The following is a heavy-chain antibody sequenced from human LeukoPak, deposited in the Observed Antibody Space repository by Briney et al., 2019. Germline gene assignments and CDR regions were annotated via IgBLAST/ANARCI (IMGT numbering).Heavy chain of an antibody. D-gene: IGHD6-19*01. CDR2: IYSDGGT. Sequence: GGSLRLSCAASGFSVKNDFMSWVRQAPGKGLEWVSLIYSDGGTYYADSVKGRFTISRDNSKNTLYLQMNSLRAEDTAVYYCARWDGSGHDYWGQGTLVTVSS. J-gene: IGHJ4*02. V-gene: IGHV3-53*01. CDR1: GFSVKNDF. CDR3: ARWDGSGHDY.